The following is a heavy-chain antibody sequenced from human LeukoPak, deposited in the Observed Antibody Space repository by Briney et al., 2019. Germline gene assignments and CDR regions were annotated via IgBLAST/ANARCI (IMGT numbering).Heavy chain of an antibody. CDR2: INPNSGGT. J-gene: IGHJ3*02. CDR1: GYTFTGNY. V-gene: IGHV1-2*02. D-gene: IGHD2-8*02. CDR3: ATELVARGPAFDM. Sequence: ASVKVSCKASGYTFTGNYVHWVRQAPGQGLEWMGWINPNSGGTNYAQKFQGRVTMTSDTSISTVYMELSRLKSDDTAVYYCATELVARGPAFDMWGQGTMVTVAS.